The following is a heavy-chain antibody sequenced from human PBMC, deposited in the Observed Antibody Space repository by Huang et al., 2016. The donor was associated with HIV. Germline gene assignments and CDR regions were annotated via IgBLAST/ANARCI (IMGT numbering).Heavy chain of an antibody. CDR3: ARSGPRWGLATIWTLVY. V-gene: IGHV1-69*13. J-gene: IGHJ4*02. CDR1: GGGSSSYA. CDR2: IIPIFGTT. Sequence: QVQLVQSGAEVKKPGSSVKLSCQSSGGGSSSYAISWVRQARGQGLERMGGIIPIFGTTDYAPRFQGRVTITADESTNTAYIELSSLEYDDTALYYCARSGPRWGLATIWTLVYWGQGTLVTVSS. D-gene: IGHD5-12*01.